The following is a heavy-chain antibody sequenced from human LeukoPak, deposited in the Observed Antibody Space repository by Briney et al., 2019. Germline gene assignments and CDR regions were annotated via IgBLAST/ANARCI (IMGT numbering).Heavy chain of an antibody. CDR1: GFTFSSYA. Sequence: PGGSLRLSCAASGFTFSSYAMSWVRQAPGKGLEWVSAISGSGGSTYYADSVKGRFTISRDNSKNTLYLQMNSLRAEDTAVYYCAKDQYSGYDFFPKDYWGQGTLVTVSS. J-gene: IGHJ4*02. CDR3: AKDQYSGYDFFPKDY. D-gene: IGHD5-12*01. CDR2: ISGSGGST. V-gene: IGHV3-23*01.